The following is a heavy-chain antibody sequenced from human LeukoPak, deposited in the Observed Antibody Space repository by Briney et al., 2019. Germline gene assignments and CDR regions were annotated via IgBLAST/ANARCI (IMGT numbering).Heavy chain of an antibody. Sequence: GAPVKVSCKASGYTFTSYDINWVRQATGQGLEWMGWMNPNSGNTGYAQKFQGRVTITRNTSISTAYMELSSLRSEDTAVYYCARGGVSLSSTSPDYYYMDVWGKGTTVTVSS. D-gene: IGHD2-2*01. V-gene: IGHV1-8*03. CDR1: GYTFTSYD. J-gene: IGHJ6*03. CDR3: ARGGVSLSSTSPDYYYMDV. CDR2: MNPNSGNT.